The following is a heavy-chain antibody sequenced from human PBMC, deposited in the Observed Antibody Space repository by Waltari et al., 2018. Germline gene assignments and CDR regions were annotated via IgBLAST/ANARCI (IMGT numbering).Heavy chain of an antibody. CDR3: ARQEGFGGVIFLAFHI. CDR2: ISYSGNT. CDR1: SGSISSSRYY. V-gene: IGHV4-39*01. D-gene: IGHD3-16*01. Sequence: QLQLQESGPGLVKPSETLSLTCTVSSGSISSSRYYWGWIRQAPGKGLEWVGSISYSGNTYYNPSLRSRVTISVDTSKNHFSLRLSSVTAADTAVYYCARQEGFGGVIFLAFHIWGQGTMVTVSS. J-gene: IGHJ3*02.